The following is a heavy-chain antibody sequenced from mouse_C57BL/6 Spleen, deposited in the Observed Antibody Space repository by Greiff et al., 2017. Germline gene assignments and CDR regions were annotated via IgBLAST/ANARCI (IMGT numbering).Heavy chain of an antibody. CDR3: AGYYGSSAWFAY. D-gene: IGHD1-1*01. Sequence: VQLKESGPELVKPGASVKISCKASGYAFSSSWMNWVKQRPGQGLEWIGRIYPGYGDTNYNGKFKGKATLTADQTSSTAYMQLSSLTSEDSAVYFCAGYYGSSAWFAYWGQGTLVTVSA. J-gene: IGHJ3*01. V-gene: IGHV1-82*01. CDR2: IYPGYGDT. CDR1: GYAFSSSW.